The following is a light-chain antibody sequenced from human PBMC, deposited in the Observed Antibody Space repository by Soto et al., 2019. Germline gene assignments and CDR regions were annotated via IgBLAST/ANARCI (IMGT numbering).Light chain of an antibody. CDR1: QSVSSN. V-gene: IGKV3-15*01. J-gene: IGKJ1*01. CDR2: CAS. Sequence: EIVMTQSPATLSVSPGERATLSCRASQSVSSNLAWYQQKPGQAPRLLIYCASTRATGIPARFSGSGSGTEFTLTISSLQSEDFAVYYCQQYNIWPLTFGQGTKVDIK. CDR3: QQYNIWPLT.